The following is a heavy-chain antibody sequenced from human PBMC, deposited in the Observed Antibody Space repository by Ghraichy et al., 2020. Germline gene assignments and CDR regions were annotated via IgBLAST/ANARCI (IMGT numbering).Heavy chain of an antibody. CDR1: GFTFSSYS. CDR3: ARERYYDQDAFDI. CDR2: ISSSSTI. J-gene: IGHJ3*02. D-gene: IGHD3-22*01. Sequence: GGSLRLSCAASGFTFSSYSMNWVRQAPGKGLEWVSYISSSSTIYYADSVKGRFTISRDNAKNSLYLQMNSLRDEDTAVYYCARERYYDQDAFDIWGQGTMVTVSS. V-gene: IGHV3-48*02.